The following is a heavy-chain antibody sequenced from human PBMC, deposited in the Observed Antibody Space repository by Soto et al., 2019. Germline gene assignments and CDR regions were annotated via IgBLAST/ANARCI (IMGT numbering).Heavy chain of an antibody. Sequence: QLQLQESGSGLVKPSQTLSLTCAVSGGSISSGGYSWSWIRQPPGKGLEWIGYIYHSGSTYYNPSLKIRVTISVDRSKNQFSLKLSSVTAADTAVYYCARDSRWVVATQGPYGMDVWGQGTTVTVSS. CDR2: IYHSGST. CDR1: GGSISSGGYS. J-gene: IGHJ6*02. V-gene: IGHV4-30-2*01. CDR3: ARDSRWVVATQGPYGMDV. D-gene: IGHD2-15*01.